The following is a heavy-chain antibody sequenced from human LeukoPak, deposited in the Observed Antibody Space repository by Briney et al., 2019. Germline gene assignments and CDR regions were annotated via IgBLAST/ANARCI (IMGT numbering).Heavy chain of an antibody. J-gene: IGHJ4*02. CDR3: TTAPVYGDLLKLLEYYFDY. D-gene: IGHD4-17*01. Sequence: GGSLRLSCAASGFTFSNAWMSWVRHAPRKGLEWVGRIKSKTDGGTTDYAAPVKGRFTISRDDSKNTLYLQMNSLKTEDTAVYYCTTAPVYGDLLKLLEYYFDYWGQGTLVTVSS. CDR1: GFTFSNAW. V-gene: IGHV3-15*01. CDR2: IKSKTDGGTT.